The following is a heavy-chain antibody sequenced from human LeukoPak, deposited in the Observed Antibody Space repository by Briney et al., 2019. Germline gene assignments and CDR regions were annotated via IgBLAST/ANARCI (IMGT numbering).Heavy chain of an antibody. D-gene: IGHD2-2*01. CDR1: GFTFSSYS. Sequence: GGSLRLSCAASGFTFSSYSMNWVRQAPGKGLEWVSSISSSSSYIYYADSVKGRFTISRDNAKNSLYLQMNSLRAEDTAVYYCAREGPIVVVPAAMKGARYYYGMDVWGQGTTATVSS. J-gene: IGHJ6*02. V-gene: IGHV3-21*01. CDR2: ISSSSSYI. CDR3: AREGPIVVVPAAMKGARYYYGMDV.